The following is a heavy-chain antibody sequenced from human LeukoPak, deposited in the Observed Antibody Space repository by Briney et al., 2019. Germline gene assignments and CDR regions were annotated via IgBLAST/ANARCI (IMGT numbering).Heavy chain of an antibody. CDR2: ISGSGGST. D-gene: IGHD3-10*01. V-gene: IGHV3-23*01. CDR3: AHSPVRSGSYYVDYYYYGIDV. CDR1: GFTFSSYA. Sequence: GGSLRLSCAASGFTFSSYAMSWVRQAPGKGLEWVSAISGSGGSTYYADSVKGRFTISRDNSKNTLYLQMNSLRAEDTAVYYCAHSPVRSGSYYVDYYYYGIDVWGQGTTVTVSS. J-gene: IGHJ6*02.